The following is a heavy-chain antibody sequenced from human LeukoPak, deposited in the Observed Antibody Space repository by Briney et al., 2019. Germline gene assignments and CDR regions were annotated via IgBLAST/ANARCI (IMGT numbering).Heavy chain of an antibody. CDR1: GFTVSNTY. V-gene: IGHV3-66*01. CDR3: ATGHYRDTPG. CDR2: IYTDGST. D-gene: IGHD3-10*01. J-gene: IGHJ4*02. Sequence: GGSLRLSCAASGFTVSNTYIIWVRQAPGKGLEWVSVIYTDGSTFYAASVKGRFTISRDNSKNTLLFEMTRLRAEDTALYYCATGHYRDTPGWGQGALVTVSS.